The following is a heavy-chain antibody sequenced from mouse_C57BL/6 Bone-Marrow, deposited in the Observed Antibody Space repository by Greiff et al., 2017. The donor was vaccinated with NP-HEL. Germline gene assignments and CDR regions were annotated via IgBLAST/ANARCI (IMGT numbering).Heavy chain of an antibody. Sequence: EVQLQESGGGLVKPGGSLKLSCAASGFTFSDYGMHWVRQAPEKGLEWVAYISSGSSTIYYADTVKGRFTISRDNAKNTLFLQMTSLRSEDTAMYYCARGGYDTGYYFDYWGQGTTLTVSS. CDR1: GFTFSDYG. CDR3: ARGGYDTGYYFDY. V-gene: IGHV5-17*01. CDR2: ISSGSSTI. J-gene: IGHJ2*01. D-gene: IGHD2-2*01.